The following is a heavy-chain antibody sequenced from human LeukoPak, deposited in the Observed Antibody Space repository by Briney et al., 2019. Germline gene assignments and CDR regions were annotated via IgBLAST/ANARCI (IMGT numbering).Heavy chain of an antibody. CDR1: GFTFSGFA. D-gene: IGHD3-3*01. J-gene: IGHJ4*02. CDR2: ISGPSSHT. V-gene: IGHV3-23*01. Sequence: PGGSLRLSCVASGFTFSGFAMIWVRQAPGKGLQWVSAISGPSSHTYYADSVRGRFTISRDNSRNTLYLQMNSLRAEDTAVYHCARDRDNYDFWSGLTSYYFDYWGQGTLVTVSS. CDR3: ARDRDNYDFWSGLTSYYFDY.